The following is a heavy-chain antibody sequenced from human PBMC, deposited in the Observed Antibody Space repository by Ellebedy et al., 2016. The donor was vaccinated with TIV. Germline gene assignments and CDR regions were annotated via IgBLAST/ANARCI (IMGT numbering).Heavy chain of an antibody. CDR2: IYTDDTT. V-gene: IGHV3-66*01. CDR1: GFSFTNTW. D-gene: IGHD3-10*02. J-gene: IGHJ2*01. Sequence: GESLKISCAASGFSFTNTWMNWVRQAPGKGPEWVSGIYTDDTTYYADSVKGRFKISRDNAKNSLYLHIDSLRTEDTAVYYCARASFYDVDLSGWYFDLWGRGTLVTVSS. CDR3: ARASFYDVDLSGWYFDL.